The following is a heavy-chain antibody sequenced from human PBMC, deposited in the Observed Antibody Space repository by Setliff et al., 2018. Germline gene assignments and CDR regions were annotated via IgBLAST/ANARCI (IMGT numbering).Heavy chain of an antibody. CDR2: ISSSGYET. V-gene: IGHV3-21*06. J-gene: IGHJ4*02. D-gene: IGHD5-18*01. CDR3: ASRYGGRPY. Sequence: LRLSCAASGFTFSSFNMNWVRQAPGKGLEWVSSISSSGYETHYADPVKGRFTISRDNARSSLYLQVNSLRVEDTAVYYCASRYGGRPYWGQGTLVTVSS. CDR1: GFTFSSFN.